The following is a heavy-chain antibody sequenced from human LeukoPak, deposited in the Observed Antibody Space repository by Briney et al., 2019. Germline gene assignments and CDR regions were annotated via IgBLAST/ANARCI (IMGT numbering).Heavy chain of an antibody. CDR2: IRYDGSNK. CDR1: GFTFSSYG. J-gene: IGHJ3*02. V-gene: IGHV3-30*02. D-gene: IGHD1-26*01. Sequence: PGGSLRLSCAASGFTFSSYGMHWVRQAPGKGLEWVAFIRYDGSNKYYADSVKGRFTISRDNSKNTLYLQMNSLRAEDTAVYYCARDPGAMYAFDIWGQGTMVTVSS. CDR3: ARDPGAMYAFDI.